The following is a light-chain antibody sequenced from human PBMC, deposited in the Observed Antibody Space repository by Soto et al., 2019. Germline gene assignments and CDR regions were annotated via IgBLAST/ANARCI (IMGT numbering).Light chain of an antibody. CDR1: QNVVTN. CDR3: QQYNNWWT. CDR2: GAS. Sequence: EMVMTQSPATLSVSPGERATLSCRASQNVVTNLAWYQQIPGQAPRLLIYGASTRATGIPARFSGSGSGTEFTLTISSLQSEDFAVYYCQQYNNWWTFGQGTKVDI. V-gene: IGKV3-15*01. J-gene: IGKJ1*01.